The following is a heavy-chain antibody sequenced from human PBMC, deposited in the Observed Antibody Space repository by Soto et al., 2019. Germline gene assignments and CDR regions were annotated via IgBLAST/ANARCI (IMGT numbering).Heavy chain of an antibody. CDR1: GASITSTTYF. CDR3: AKNLPRTGRFDY. V-gene: IGHV4-39*01. Sequence: PSETLSLTCTLSGASITSTTYFWAWIRQPPGKGLEWVGSIYYSGRTYYNPSLRSRVTISVDRSKNQFSLTMSSVTAADTAVYYCAKNLPRTGRFDYWRQGTSVTVSS. CDR2: IYYSGRT. J-gene: IGHJ4*02.